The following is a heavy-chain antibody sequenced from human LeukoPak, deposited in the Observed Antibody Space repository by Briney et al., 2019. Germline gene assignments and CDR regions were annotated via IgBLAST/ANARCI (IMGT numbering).Heavy chain of an antibody. D-gene: IGHD3-22*01. CDR2: IYSGGST. Sequence: GGSLRLSCAASGFTVSSNYMNWVRQAPGKGLEWASVIYSGGSTYYTDSVKGRFTISRDNSKTTLYLQMNSLRVEDTAVYYCARFNYYDSSGHFDYWGQGTLVTVSS. CDR1: GFTVSSNY. V-gene: IGHV3-66*01. J-gene: IGHJ4*02. CDR3: ARFNYYDSSGHFDY.